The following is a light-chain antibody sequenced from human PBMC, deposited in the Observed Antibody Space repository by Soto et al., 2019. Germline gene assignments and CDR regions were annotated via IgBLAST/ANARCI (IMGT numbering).Light chain of an antibody. CDR3: QSYDTRLSGSV. Sequence: QSVLTQPPSVSGAPGQRVTISCTGSSSDIGAGYDVHWYQQLPGTTPKLLIYGNSNRPTGIPDRFLGSKSGTSASLAITGLEVYDEADYTCQSYDTRLSGSVFGGGTKLTVL. CDR1: SSDIGAGYD. J-gene: IGLJ2*01. V-gene: IGLV1-40*01. CDR2: GNS.